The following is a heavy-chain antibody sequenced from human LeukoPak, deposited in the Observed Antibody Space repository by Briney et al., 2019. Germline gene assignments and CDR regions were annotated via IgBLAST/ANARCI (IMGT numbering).Heavy chain of an antibody. Sequence: SETLSLTCTVSGGSISSDYYWGWIRQPPGKGLEWIGSMYHSGSTYYNPSLKSRVTISVDTSKNQFSLKLNSVTAADTAVYYCASGSYYYMDVWGKGTTVTVSS. V-gene: IGHV4-38-2*02. CDR3: ASGSYYYMDV. J-gene: IGHJ6*03. D-gene: IGHD5-12*01. CDR2: MYHSGST. CDR1: GGSISSDYY.